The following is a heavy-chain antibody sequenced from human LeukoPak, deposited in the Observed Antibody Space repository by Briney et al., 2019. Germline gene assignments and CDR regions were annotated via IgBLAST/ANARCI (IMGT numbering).Heavy chain of an antibody. CDR1: GFTFSSYE. CDR3: ARAGAGLYYFDY. V-gene: IGHV3-48*03. J-gene: IGHJ4*02. CDR2: ISSSGSTI. D-gene: IGHD6-19*01. Sequence: GGSLRLSCAASGFTFSSYEMNWVRQAPGKGLEWVSYISSSGSTIYYADSVKGRFTISRDNAKNSLYLQMNSLRAEDTAVYYCARAGAGLYYFDYWGQGTLVTVSS.